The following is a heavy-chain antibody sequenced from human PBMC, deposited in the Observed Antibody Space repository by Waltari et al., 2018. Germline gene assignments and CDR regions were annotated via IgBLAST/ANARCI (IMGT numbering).Heavy chain of an antibody. J-gene: IGHJ4*02. Sequence: QVQLVQSGAEVKKPGASVKVSCTASGYTFTGYYMHWVRQAHGQGLEWMGWINPNSGGTNYAQKFQGRVTMTRDTSISTAYMELSRLRSDDTAVYYCARADLEDFWSGYDYWGQGTLVTVSS. CDR3: ARADLEDFWSGYDY. CDR1: GYTFTGYY. D-gene: IGHD3-3*01. V-gene: IGHV1-2*02. CDR2: INPNSGGT.